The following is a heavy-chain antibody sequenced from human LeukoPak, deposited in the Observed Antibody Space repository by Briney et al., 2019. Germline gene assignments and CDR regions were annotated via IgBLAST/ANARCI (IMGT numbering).Heavy chain of an antibody. D-gene: IGHD2-15*01. J-gene: IGHJ4*02. Sequence: SQTLSLTGTVSGGSITSGEHYWNWIRQPPGKGLDWIGYIYYSGSTYYNPSLKSRVTIPVDTSKNQISLKLSSVTAADTAVYYCARGNCSGGTCYEIDYWGQGTLVTVSS. CDR2: IYYSGST. V-gene: IGHV4-30-4*01. CDR1: GGSITSGEHY. CDR3: ARGNCSGGTCYEIDY.